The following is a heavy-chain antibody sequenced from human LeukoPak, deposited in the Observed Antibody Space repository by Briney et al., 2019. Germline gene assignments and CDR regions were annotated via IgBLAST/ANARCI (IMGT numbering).Heavy chain of an antibody. Sequence: SETLSLTCAVYGGSFSGYYWSWIRQPPGKGPEWIGEINHSGSTNYNPSLKSRVTISVDTSKNQFSLKLSSVTAADTAVYYCARGGGGYGDYVVGYWGQGTLVTVSS. V-gene: IGHV4-34*01. CDR1: GGSFSGYY. CDR3: ARGGGGYGDYVVGY. CDR2: INHSGST. J-gene: IGHJ4*02. D-gene: IGHD4-17*01.